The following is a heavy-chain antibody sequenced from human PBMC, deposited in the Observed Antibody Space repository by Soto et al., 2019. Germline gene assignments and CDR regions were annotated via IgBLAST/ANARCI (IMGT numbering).Heavy chain of an antibody. Sequence: QVQLVESGGGVVQPGRSLRLSCAASGFTFSSYAMHWVRQAPGKGLEWVALISYDGSNKYYADSVKGRFTISRDNSKNTLYLPMNTRRSEDTAVYYCARETEYSSSSPAFDIWGQGTMFTVSS. J-gene: IGHJ3*02. CDR2: ISYDGSNK. CDR3: ARETEYSSSSPAFDI. V-gene: IGHV3-30-3*01. D-gene: IGHD6-6*01. CDR1: GFTFSSYA.